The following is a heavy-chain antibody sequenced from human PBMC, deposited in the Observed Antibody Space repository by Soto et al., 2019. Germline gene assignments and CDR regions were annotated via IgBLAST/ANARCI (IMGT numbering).Heavy chain of an antibody. CDR3: ARDRACGGDCPWDY. Sequence: QVQLVQSGAEVKKPGSSVKVSCKASGGTFSSYTISWLRQAPGQGLEWMGRIIPILGIANYAQKFQGRVTITADKSTSTAYMELSSLRSEDTAVYYCARDRACGGDCPWDYWGQGTLVTVSS. CDR2: IIPILGIA. V-gene: IGHV1-69*08. CDR1: GGTFSSYT. D-gene: IGHD2-21*02. J-gene: IGHJ4*02.